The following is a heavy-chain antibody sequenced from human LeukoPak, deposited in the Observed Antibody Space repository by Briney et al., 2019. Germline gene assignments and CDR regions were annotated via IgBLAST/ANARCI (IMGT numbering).Heavy chain of an antibody. V-gene: IGHV3-49*04. CDR2: IRTKAYGGTT. CDR3: AKDAVTYYYDSSGYYPPGSANDY. Sequence: GGSLRLSCTASGFTFEYYAMSWVRQAPGKGLEWVGFIRTKAYGGTTDYATSVKGRFTISRDDSKSIAYLQMDSLKTEDTAVYYCAKDAVTYYYDSSGYYPPGSANDYWGQGTLVTVSS. D-gene: IGHD3-22*01. J-gene: IGHJ4*02. CDR1: GFTFEYYA.